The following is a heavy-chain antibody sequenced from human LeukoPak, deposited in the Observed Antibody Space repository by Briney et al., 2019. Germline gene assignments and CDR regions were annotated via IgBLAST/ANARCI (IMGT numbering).Heavy chain of an antibody. V-gene: IGHV3-74*01. CDR2: INSDGSTT. J-gene: IGHJ4*02. CDR3: VSSHFDY. Sequence: GGSLRLSCAVSGFTFSNYWMHWVRHAPGKGLVWVSRINSDGSTTHYVDSVKGRFTISRDNAKNTLFLQMNSLRAEDTAVYYCVSSHFDYWGQGALVTVSS. CDR1: GFTFSNYW. D-gene: IGHD5/OR15-5a*01.